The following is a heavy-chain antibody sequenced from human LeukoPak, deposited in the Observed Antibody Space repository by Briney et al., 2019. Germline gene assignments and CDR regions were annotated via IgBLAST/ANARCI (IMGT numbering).Heavy chain of an antibody. CDR2: IIPIFGTA. CDR1: GGTFSSYA. J-gene: IGHJ5*02. V-gene: IGHV1-69*01. D-gene: IGHD2-2*01. CDR3: ARAVVVVPAVGPLNWFDP. Sequence: SVKVSCKASGGTFSSYAISWARQAPGQGLEWMGGIIPIFGTANYAQKFQGRVTITADESTSTAYMELSSLRSEDTAVYYCARAVVVVPAVGPLNWFDPWGQGTLVTVSS.